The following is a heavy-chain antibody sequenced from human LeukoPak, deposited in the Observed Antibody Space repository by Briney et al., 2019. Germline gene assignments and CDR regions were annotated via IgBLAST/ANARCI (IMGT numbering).Heavy chain of an antibody. D-gene: IGHD2-8*01. Sequence: SETLSLTCAVSGGPISSGGYSWSWIRQPSGKGLEWIGYIYYSGSTNYNPSLKSRVTISVDTSKNQFSLKLSSVTAADTAVYYCARHLTGYCTNGVCHGGLDYWGQGTLVTVSS. CDR3: ARHLTGYCTNGVCHGGLDY. CDR2: IYYSGST. V-gene: IGHV4-61*08. CDR1: GGPISSGGYS. J-gene: IGHJ4*02.